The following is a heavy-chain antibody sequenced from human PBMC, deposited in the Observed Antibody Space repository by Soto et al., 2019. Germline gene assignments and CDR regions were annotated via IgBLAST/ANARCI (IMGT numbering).Heavy chain of an antibody. CDR2: MNPNSGNT. J-gene: IGHJ4*02. V-gene: IGHV1-8*02. CDR3: ARGGMSYDYIWGSYRYTRNDY. CDR1: GYTFTSYG. Sequence: ASVKVSCKASGYTFTSYGISWVRQAPGQGLEWMGWMNPNSGNTGYAQKFQGRVTMTRNTSISTAYMELSSLRSEDTAVYYCARGGMSYDYIWGSYRYTRNDYWGQGTLVTVSS. D-gene: IGHD3-16*02.